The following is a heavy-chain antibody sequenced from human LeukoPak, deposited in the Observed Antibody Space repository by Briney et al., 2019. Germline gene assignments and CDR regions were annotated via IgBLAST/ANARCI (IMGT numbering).Heavy chain of an antibody. CDR3: ARADIGVAGWDFDC. D-gene: IGHD6-19*01. CDR2: INPNSGAT. Sequence: ASVKVSCKASGYTFTDYYIHWVRQAPGQGLEWVGWINPNSGATTYAQSFRGRVTVTRDTSISTAYMELSRLTSDDTAVYYCARADIGVAGWDFDCWGQGTLVTVSS. CDR1: GYTFTDYY. J-gene: IGHJ4*02. V-gene: IGHV1-2*02.